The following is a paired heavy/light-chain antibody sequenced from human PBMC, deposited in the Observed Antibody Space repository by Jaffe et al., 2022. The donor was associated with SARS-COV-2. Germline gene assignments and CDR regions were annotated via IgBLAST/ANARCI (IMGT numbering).Heavy chain of an antibody. D-gene: IGHD1-26*01. Sequence: EVQLLESGGGLVQPGGSLRLSCAASGFTFSSYAMSWVRQAPGRGLEWVSALSGNGGNTYYADSVKGRFTISRDNSKNTLFLQMSSLRAEDTALYYCAKDHSGSYDYWGQGTLVTVSS. CDR2: LSGNGGNT. CDR1: GFTFSSYA. CDR3: AKDHSGSYDY. J-gene: IGHJ4*02. V-gene: IGHV3-23*01.
Light chain of an antibody. Sequence: EIVLTQSPGTLSLSPGERATLSCRASQSISSGYLAWYQQRPGQPPRLLIYGASSRATGIPDRFTGSGSGTDFTLTISRLEPEDFAVYYCQQYGSSPLFTFGPGTKVDIK. CDR2: GAS. V-gene: IGKV3-20*01. CDR3: QQYGSSPLFT. CDR1: QSISSGY. J-gene: IGKJ3*01.